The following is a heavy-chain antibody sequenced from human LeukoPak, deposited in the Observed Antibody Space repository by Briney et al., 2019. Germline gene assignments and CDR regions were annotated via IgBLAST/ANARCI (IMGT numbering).Heavy chain of an antibody. CDR2: ISAYNGNT. J-gene: IGHJ5*02. CDR3: ARVYRFFGAVSGDVDP. D-gene: IGHD3-3*01. V-gene: IGHV1-18*01. Sequence: EASVKVSCKASGYTFTSYGISWVRQAPGQGLEWMGWISAYNGNTNYAQKLQGRVTMTTDTSTSTAYMELRSLRSDDTAVYYCARVYRFFGAVSGDVDPWGQGTLVTVSS. CDR1: GYTFTSYG.